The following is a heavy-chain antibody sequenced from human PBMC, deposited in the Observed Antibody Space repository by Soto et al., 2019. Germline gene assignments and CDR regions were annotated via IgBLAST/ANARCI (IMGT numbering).Heavy chain of an antibody. J-gene: IGHJ6*02. CDR1: GDSVSSNSAA. CDR3: ARVGIVVVPAARYYGLDV. CDR2: TYYRSKWYN. D-gene: IGHD2-2*01. V-gene: IGHV6-1*01. Sequence: PSQTLSLTCVISGDSVSSNSAAWNWIRQSPSRGLEWLGRTYYRSKWYNDYAVSVKSRITINPDTSKNQFSLQLNSVTPEDTAVYYCARVGIVVVPAARYYGLDVWGQGTTVTVSS.